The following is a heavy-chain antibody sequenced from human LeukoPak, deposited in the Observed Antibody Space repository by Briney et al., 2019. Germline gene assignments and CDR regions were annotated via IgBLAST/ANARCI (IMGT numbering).Heavy chain of an antibody. CDR2: INHSGST. J-gene: IGHJ4*02. CDR3: ARGRRLRFLEWLSYFDY. D-gene: IGHD3-3*01. CDR1: GGSFSGYY. V-gene: IGHV4-34*01. Sequence: SETLSLTCAVYGGSFSGYYWSWIRQSPGKGLEWIGEINHSGSTNYNPSLKSRVTISVDTSKNQFSLKLSSVTAADTAVYYCARGRRLRFLEWLSYFDYWGQGTLVTVSS.